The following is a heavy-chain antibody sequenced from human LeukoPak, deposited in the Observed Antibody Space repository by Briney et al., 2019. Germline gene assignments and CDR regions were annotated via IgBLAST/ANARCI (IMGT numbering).Heavy chain of an antibody. J-gene: IGHJ3*02. Sequence: SETLSLTCAVYGGSFSGYYWSWIRQPPGKGLEWIGYIYYSGSTNYNPSLESRVTISVDTSKNQFSLKLSSVTAADTAVYYCARVTVINDAFDIWGQGTMVTVSS. V-gene: IGHV4-59*01. CDR3: ARVTVINDAFDI. CDR2: IYYSGST. CDR1: GGSFSGYY. D-gene: IGHD3-10*01.